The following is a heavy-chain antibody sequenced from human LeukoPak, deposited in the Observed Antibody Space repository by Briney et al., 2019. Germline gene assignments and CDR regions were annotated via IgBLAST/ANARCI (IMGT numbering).Heavy chain of an antibody. D-gene: IGHD5-18*01. CDR2: IYSGGST. CDR1: GFTVGSHY. J-gene: IGHJ4*02. CDR3: ARVVDTHFDY. Sequence: GGSLRLSCAASGFTVGSHYMSWVRQAPGKGLEWVSVIYSGGSTYYADSVKGRFTISRDHSRNTVDLQMNSMRVEDTAIYYCARVVDTHFDYWGQGTLVTVSS. V-gene: IGHV3-53*01.